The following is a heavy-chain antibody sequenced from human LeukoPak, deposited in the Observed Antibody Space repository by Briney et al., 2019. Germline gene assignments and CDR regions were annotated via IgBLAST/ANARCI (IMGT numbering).Heavy chain of an antibody. CDR1: GFTFSSYW. D-gene: IGHD6-6*01. V-gene: IGHV3-74*01. Sequence: GGSLRLSCAASGFTFSSYWMHWVRQAPGKGLVWVSRINSDGSSTSYADSVKGRFTISRDNAKNSLYLQMNSLRAEDTAVYYCARDHSSSSVIDYWGQGTLVTVSS. CDR3: ARDHSSSSVIDY. J-gene: IGHJ4*02. CDR2: INSDGSST.